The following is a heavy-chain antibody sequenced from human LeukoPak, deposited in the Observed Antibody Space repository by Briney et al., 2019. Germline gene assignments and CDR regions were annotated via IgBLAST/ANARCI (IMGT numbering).Heavy chain of an antibody. CDR3: ARSYDFLTAFVPHRRPFDY. D-gene: IGHD3-9*01. Sequence: SETLSLTCAVSGGSISSGDYYWTWIRQPPGKGLEWIGYTYYSGSTYYNPSLRSRVTISVDTSKNQFSLKLSSVTAADTAVYYCARSYDFLTAFVPHRRPFDYWGQGTLVTVSS. CDR2: TYYSGST. V-gene: IGHV4-30-4*01. J-gene: IGHJ4*02. CDR1: GGSISSGDYY.